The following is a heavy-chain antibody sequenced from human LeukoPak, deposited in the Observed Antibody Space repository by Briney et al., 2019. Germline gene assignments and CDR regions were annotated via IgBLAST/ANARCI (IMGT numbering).Heavy chain of an antibody. J-gene: IGHJ4*02. CDR2: INPKNGAT. CDR3: ASPLSIAGAY. CDR1: GYTFTAYW. Sequence: ASVMVSCRASGYTFTAYWMHWVRQAPGQGLEWMGWINPKNGATFYAQKFQGRFTMTTDKSTSTGYMELKMLTSDDSAVYYCASPLSIAGAYWGQGTLVTVFS. D-gene: IGHD6-13*01. V-gene: IGHV1-2*02.